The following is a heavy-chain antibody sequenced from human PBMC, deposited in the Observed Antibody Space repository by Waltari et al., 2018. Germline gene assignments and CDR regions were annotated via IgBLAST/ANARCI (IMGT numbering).Heavy chain of an antibody. CDR3: ATWTGGSLGAFDN. CDR2: IYSGGDT. J-gene: IGHJ3*02. V-gene: IGHV3-53*01. D-gene: IGHD7-27*01. Sequence: EVQLVVSGGGLIQPGGSRRLSCEVSGFTVRNNYIGWVRQAPGKGLEWVSVIYSGGDTYDADAVRGRFTISRDNSKNTLYLQMNSLRVEDTALYYCATWTGGSLGAFDNWGQGTMVTVSS. CDR1: GFTVRNNY.